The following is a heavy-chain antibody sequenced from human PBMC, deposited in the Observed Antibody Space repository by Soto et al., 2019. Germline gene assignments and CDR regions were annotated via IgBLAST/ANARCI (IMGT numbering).Heavy chain of an antibody. CDR1: GGSMSSYY. D-gene: IGHD1-1*01. CDR3: ARVWRRGWYFDL. CDR2: ISYSGSP. J-gene: IGHJ2*01. V-gene: IGHV4-59*01. Sequence: PSETLSLTCTVSGGSMSSYYWSWIRQPPGKGLEWIGYISYSGSPAYNPSLKSRVTMSVDTSKNQLSLNLTSATAADTAIYYCARVWRRGWYFDLWGRGTLVTVSS.